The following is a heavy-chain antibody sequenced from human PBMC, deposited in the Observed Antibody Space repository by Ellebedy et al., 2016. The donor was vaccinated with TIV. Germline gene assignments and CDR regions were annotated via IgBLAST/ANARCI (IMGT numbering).Heavy chain of an antibody. V-gene: IGHV1-3*01. CDR2: INAGNGNT. Sequence: ASVKVSCKASGYNFTSYYMHWVRQAPGQRLEWMGWINAGNGNTKYSQKFQGRVTITRDTSASTAYMELSSLRSEGTAVYYCARDDLVVPAAPSYYYYYYGMDVWGQGTTVTVSS. CDR3: ARDDLVVPAAPSYYYYYYGMDV. J-gene: IGHJ6*02. CDR1: GYNFTSYY. D-gene: IGHD2-2*01.